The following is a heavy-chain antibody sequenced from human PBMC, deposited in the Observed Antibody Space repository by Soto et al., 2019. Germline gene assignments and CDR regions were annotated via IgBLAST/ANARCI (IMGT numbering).Heavy chain of an antibody. Sequence: PGGSLRRSCAASAFTLSSYWMHWVRQAPGKGLVWVSHIHGDGSATSYAGSVKGRFTISTDNAKNVLYLQMNSLIAEDTAVYYCARFTGFWSAIDYWGLGTLVTVCS. D-gene: IGHD3-3*01. CDR2: IHGDGSAT. CDR3: ARFTGFWSAIDY. CDR1: AFTLSSYW. J-gene: IGHJ4*02. V-gene: IGHV3-74*01.